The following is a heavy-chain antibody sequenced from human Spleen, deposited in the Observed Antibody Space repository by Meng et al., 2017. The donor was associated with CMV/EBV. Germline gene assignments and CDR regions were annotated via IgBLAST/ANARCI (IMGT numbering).Heavy chain of an antibody. V-gene: IGHV4-39*07. Sequence: SETLSLTCSVSGGSISSDNYYWGWIRQSPGKGLEWIATIYYSGGTYYNPSLKSRVTISVDTSKNQFSLKLSSVTAADTAVYYCARGGDYSNYVDAFDIWGQGTMVTVSS. CDR2: IYYSGGT. CDR1: GGSISSDNYY. CDR3: ARGGDYSNYVDAFDI. J-gene: IGHJ3*02. D-gene: IGHD4-11*01.